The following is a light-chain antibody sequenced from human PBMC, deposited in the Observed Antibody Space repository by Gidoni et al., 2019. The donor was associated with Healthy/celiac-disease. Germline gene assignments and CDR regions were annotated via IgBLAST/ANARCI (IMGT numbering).Light chain of an antibody. CDR3: SSYTSSSTLV. V-gene: IGLV2-14*01. CDR2: EVS. CDR1: SSAVGGYNS. Sequence: QSALTQPASVSGSPGQSITISCTGTSSAVGGYNSVYWYPPHPGKAPKLMIYEVSKRPSGVSNRFAGSKSGNTASLTISGLQAEDEADYYCSSYTSSSTLVFGGGTKLTVL. J-gene: IGLJ3*02.